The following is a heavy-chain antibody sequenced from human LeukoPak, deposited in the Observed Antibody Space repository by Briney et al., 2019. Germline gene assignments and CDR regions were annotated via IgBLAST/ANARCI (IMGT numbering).Heavy chain of an antibody. CDR2: ISGSGGGT. Sequence: GGSLRLSCAASGSTFSSYAMSWVRQAPGKGLDWVSTISGSGGGTYYADSVRGRFTISRDNSKNTLYLQMNNLRAEDTAVYYCARRQFYSASYGMDVWGHGTSVTVSS. J-gene: IGHJ6*02. CDR3: ARRQFYSASYGMDV. D-gene: IGHD3-10*01. V-gene: IGHV3-23*01. CDR1: GSTFSSYA.